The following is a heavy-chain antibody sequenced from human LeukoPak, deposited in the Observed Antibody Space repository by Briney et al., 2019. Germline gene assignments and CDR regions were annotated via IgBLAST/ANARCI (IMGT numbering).Heavy chain of an antibody. D-gene: IGHD5-24*01. CDR3: ARGLIGKMWLQSDI. CDR2: INHSGST. V-gene: IGHV4-34*01. Sequence: PSETLSLTCAVYGESVIGYYWSWIRQPPGKGLEWIGEINHSGSTNYNPSLKSRVTISVDTSKNQFSLKLSSVTAADTAVYYCARGLIGKMWLQSDIWGQGTMVTVSS. CDR1: GESVIGYY. J-gene: IGHJ3*02.